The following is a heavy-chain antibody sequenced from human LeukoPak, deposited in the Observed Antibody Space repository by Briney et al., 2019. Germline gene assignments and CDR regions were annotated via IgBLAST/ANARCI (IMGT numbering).Heavy chain of an antibody. D-gene: IGHD5-24*01. V-gene: IGHV4-59*01. J-gene: IGHJ4*02. CDR3: ARDNVGGYNFDY. CDR2: IYYSGST. Sequence: PSETLSLTCTVSGGSISSYYWSWIRQPPGEGLEWIGYIYYSGSTNYDPSLKSRVTISVDTSKNQFSLKLSSVTAADTAVYHCARDNVGGYNFDYWGQGTLVTVSS. CDR1: GGSISSYY.